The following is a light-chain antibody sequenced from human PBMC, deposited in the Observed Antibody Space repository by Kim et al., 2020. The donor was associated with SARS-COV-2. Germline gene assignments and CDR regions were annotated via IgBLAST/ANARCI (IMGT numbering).Light chain of an antibody. CDR3: QTWDSITVV. CDR1: KLGDKY. CDR2: QDN. V-gene: IGLV3-1*01. J-gene: IGLJ2*01. Sequence: SVAQGQTASSTCSGDKLGDKYACWYQQRPGQSPVLVIYQDNKRPSGIPERFSGSNSGNTATLTISGAQAMDEADYYCQTWDSITVVFGGGTQLTVL.